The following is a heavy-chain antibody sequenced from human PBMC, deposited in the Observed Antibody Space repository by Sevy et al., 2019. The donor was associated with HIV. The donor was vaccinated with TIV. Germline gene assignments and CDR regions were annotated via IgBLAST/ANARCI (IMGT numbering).Heavy chain of an antibody. J-gene: IGHJ6*02. Sequence: GGSLRLSCAASGFTFSSYAMNWVRQAPGKGLEWVAVISYDGSNKYYADSVKGRFTISRDNSKNTLYLQMNSLRAEDTAVYYCARGGQYYDFWSGRVMDVWGQGTTVTVSS. CDR1: GFTFSSYA. CDR2: ISYDGSNK. D-gene: IGHD3-3*01. V-gene: IGHV3-30*04. CDR3: ARGGQYYDFWSGRVMDV.